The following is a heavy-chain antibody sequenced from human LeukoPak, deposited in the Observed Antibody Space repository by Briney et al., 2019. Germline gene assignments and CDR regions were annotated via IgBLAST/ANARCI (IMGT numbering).Heavy chain of an antibody. J-gene: IGHJ5*02. Sequence: PGGSLRLSCAASGFAFSSYAMSWVRQAPGKGLEWVSAISGSGGSTYYADSVKGRFTISRDNSKNTLYLQMNSLRAEDTAVYYCAKVRMGRWLLSWFDPWGQGTLVTVSS. CDR2: ISGSGGST. D-gene: IGHD6-19*01. V-gene: IGHV3-23*01. CDR3: AKVRMGRWLLSWFDP. CDR1: GFAFSSYA.